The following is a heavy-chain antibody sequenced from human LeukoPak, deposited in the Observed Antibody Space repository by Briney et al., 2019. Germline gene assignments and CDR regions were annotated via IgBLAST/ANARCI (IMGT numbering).Heavy chain of an antibody. CDR2: ISGSGGNT. CDR3: AKGPAMVRGTFDP. CDR1: GFTFSSYS. J-gene: IGHJ5*02. V-gene: IGHV3-23*01. Sequence: GGSLRLSCAASGFTFSSYSMTWVRQAPGKGLEWVSSISGSGGNTYYADSVKGRFTISGDYSKNTLYLQMNSLRTEETAVYYCAKGPAMVRGTFDPWGQGTLVTVSS. D-gene: IGHD3-10*01.